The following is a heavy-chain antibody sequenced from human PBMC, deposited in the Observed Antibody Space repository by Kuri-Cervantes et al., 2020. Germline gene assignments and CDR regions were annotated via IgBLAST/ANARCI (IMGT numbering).Heavy chain of an antibody. CDR1: GFTLSSYD. V-gene: IGHV3-13*01. J-gene: IGHJ4*02. CDR3: ARGLPEGWGYFDY. CDR2: IGTAGDT. D-gene: IGHD6-19*01. Sequence: GESLKIPCAASGFTLSSYDMHWVRQATGKGLEWVSAIGTAGDTYYPGSVKGRFTISRDNSKNTLYLQMNSLRAEDTAVYYCARGLPEGWGYFDYWGQGTLVTVSS.